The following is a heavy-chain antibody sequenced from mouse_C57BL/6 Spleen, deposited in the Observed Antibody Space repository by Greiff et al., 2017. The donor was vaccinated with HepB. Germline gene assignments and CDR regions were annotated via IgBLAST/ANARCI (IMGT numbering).Heavy chain of an antibody. CDR3: ARDYYDYDEYFDV. CDR1: GFTFSSYA. J-gene: IGHJ1*03. Sequence: EVQVVESGGGLVKPGGSLKLSCAASGFTFSSYAMSWVRQTPEKRLEWVATISDGGSYTYYPDNVKGRFTISRDNAKNNLYLQMSHLKSEDTAMYYCARDYYDYDEYFDVWGTGTTVTVSS. D-gene: IGHD2-4*01. CDR2: ISDGGSYT. V-gene: IGHV5-4*01.